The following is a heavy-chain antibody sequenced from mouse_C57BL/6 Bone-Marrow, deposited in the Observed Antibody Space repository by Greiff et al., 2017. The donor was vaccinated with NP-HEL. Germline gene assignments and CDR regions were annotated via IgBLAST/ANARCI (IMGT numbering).Heavy chain of an antibody. CDR1: GYTFTSYT. Sequence: VQLQQSGAELARPGASVKMSCKASGYTFTSYTMHWVKQRPGQGLEWIGYINPSSGYTKYNQKFKDKATLTADKSSSTAYMQLSSLTSEDSAVYYCTSYYDYDAWFAYWGQGTLVTVSA. CDR3: TSYYDYDAWFAY. CDR2: INPSSGYT. V-gene: IGHV1-4*01. J-gene: IGHJ3*01. D-gene: IGHD2-4*01.